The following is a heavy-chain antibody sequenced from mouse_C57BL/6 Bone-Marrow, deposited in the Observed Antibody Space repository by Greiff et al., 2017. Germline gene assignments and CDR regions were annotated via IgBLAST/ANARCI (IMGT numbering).Heavy chain of an antibody. D-gene: IGHD1-1*01. CDR3: TRVYYGSSYDY. Sequence: EVQGVESGAGLVKPGGSLKLSCAASGFTFSSYAMSWVRQTPEKRLEWVAYISSGGDYIYYADTVKGRFTISRDNARNTLYLQMSSLKSEDTAMYYCTRVYYGSSYDYWGQGTTLTVSS. J-gene: IGHJ2*01. CDR1: GFTFSSYA. CDR2: ISSGGDYI. V-gene: IGHV5-9-1*02.